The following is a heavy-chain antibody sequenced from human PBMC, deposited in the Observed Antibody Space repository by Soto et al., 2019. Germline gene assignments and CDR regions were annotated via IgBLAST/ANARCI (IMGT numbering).Heavy chain of an antibody. V-gene: IGHV3-74*01. CDR3: ASVQYFDWLLQLPRFDY. D-gene: IGHD3-9*01. J-gene: IGHJ4*02. CDR2: INSDGSST. CDR1: GFTFSSYW. Sequence: EVQLVESGGGLVQPGGSLRLSCAASGFTFSSYWMHWVRQAPGKGPVWVSRINSDGSSTSYADSVKGRFTISRDNAKNTLYLQMNSLRAEDTAVYYCASVQYFDWLLQLPRFDYWGQGTLVTVSS.